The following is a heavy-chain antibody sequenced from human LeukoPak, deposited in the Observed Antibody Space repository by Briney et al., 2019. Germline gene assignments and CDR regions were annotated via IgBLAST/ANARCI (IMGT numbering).Heavy chain of an antibody. CDR2: IYPGDSDT. CDR1: GYSFTSYW. CDR3: ARGSDFWSGSHDAFDI. Sequence: GESLKISCKGSGYSFTSYWIGWVRQMPGKGLEWMGIIYPGDSDTRYSPSFQGQVTISADKSISTAYLQWSSLKASDTAMYYCARGSDFWSGSHDAFDIWGQGTMVTVSS. V-gene: IGHV5-51*01. J-gene: IGHJ3*02. D-gene: IGHD3-3*01.